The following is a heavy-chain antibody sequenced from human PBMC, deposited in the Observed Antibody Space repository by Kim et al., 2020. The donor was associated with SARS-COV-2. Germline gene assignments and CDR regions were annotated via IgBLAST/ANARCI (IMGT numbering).Heavy chain of an antibody. CDR3: AKDILPDGGYHYYYYGMDV. Sequence: GGSLRLSCAASGFTFDDYAMHWVRQAPGKGLEWVSLISGDGGSTYYADSVKGRFTISRDNSKNSLYLQMNSLRTEDTALYYCAKDILPDGGYHYYYYGMDVWGQGTTVTVSS. CDR2: ISGDGGST. CDR1: GFTFDDYA. V-gene: IGHV3-43*02. J-gene: IGHJ6*02. D-gene: IGHD5-12*01.